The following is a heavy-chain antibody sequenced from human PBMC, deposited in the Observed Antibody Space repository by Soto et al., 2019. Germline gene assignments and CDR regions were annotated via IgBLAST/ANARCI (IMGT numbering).Heavy chain of an antibody. D-gene: IGHD1-1*01. CDR3: ARDEVSSDWNPSNFDY. Sequence: EVQLVESGGGLVQPGGSLRLSCAASGFTFSSYWMSWVRQAPGKGLEWVANIKQDGSEKYYVDSVKGRFTISRDTAKNSLYLQMNSLRAEDTAVYYCARDEVSSDWNPSNFDYWGQGTLVTVS. CDR2: IKQDGSEK. J-gene: IGHJ4*02. CDR1: GFTFSSYW. V-gene: IGHV3-7*01.